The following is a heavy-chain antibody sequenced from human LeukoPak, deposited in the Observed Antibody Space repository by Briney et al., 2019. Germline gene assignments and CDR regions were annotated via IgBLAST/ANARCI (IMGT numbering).Heavy chain of an antibody. D-gene: IGHD3-3*01. CDR2: IIPIFGTA. CDR1: GGTFSSYA. CDR3: ARVVDDFWSGYYRYYFDY. J-gene: IGHJ4*02. V-gene: IGHV1-69*05. Sequence: SVKVSCKASGGTFSSYAISWVRQAPGQGLEWMGGIIPIFGTANYAQKFQGRVTITTDESTSTAYMELSSLRSEDTAVYYCARVVDDFWSGYYRYYFDYWGQGTLVTVSS.